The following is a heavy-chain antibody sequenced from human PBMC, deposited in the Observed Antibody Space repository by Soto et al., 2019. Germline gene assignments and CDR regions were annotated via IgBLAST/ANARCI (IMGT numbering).Heavy chain of an antibody. CDR3: ARDEDTAGLGMDV. CDR1: GGSISSGGYY. Sequence: QVQLQESGPGLVKPSQTLSLTCTVSGGSISSGGYYWSWIRQYPGKGLEWIGYIYYSGSTYYNPSLKSRVTISIDTSKKQFSLKLSSMSVADTAVYYCARDEDTAGLGMDVWGQGTTVTVSS. V-gene: IGHV4-31*03. J-gene: IGHJ6*02. CDR2: IYYSGST.